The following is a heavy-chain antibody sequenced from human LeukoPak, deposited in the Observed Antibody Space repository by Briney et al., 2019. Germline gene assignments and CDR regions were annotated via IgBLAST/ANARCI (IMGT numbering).Heavy chain of an antibody. Sequence: ASVKVSFKVSGYTLTELSMHWVRQAPGKGLEWMGGFDPEDGETIYAQKFQGRVTMTEDTSTDTAYMELSSLRSEDTAVYYCATGLEGATPFDYWGQGTLVTVSS. J-gene: IGHJ4*02. CDR1: GYTLTELS. CDR3: ATGLEGATPFDY. D-gene: IGHD1-26*01. CDR2: FDPEDGET. V-gene: IGHV1-24*01.